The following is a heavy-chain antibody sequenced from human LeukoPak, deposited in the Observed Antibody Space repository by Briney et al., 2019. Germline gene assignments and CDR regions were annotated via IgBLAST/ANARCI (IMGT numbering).Heavy chain of an antibody. Sequence: GGSLRLSCAASGFTFSSYGMHWVRQAPGKGLEWVAVISYDGSDKYYADSVKGRLTISRDNSKNTLYLQMNSLRAEDTAVYYCARWGTAVTKAYDAFDIWGQGTMVTVSS. J-gene: IGHJ3*02. D-gene: IGHD4-17*01. CDR3: ARWGTAVTKAYDAFDI. CDR1: GFTFSSYG. V-gene: IGHV3-30-3*01. CDR2: ISYDGSDK.